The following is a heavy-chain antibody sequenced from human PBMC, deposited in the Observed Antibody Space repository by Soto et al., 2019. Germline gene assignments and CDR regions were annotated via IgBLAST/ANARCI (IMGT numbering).Heavy chain of an antibody. V-gene: IGHV5-51*01. J-gene: IGHJ6*02. CDR2: IYFGDSGDPDI. Sequence: PGESLKISCKGSGYRFSDYWIGWVRQMPGKGLEGMGIIYFGDSGDPDIRYSPSLQGQVTIQADKSIDTAYLQWSSLKAADSAMYYSANHGISGCSNGLCYTSFYSYGMDVWSQGTTVTVSS. CDR1: GYRFSDYW. CDR3: ANHGISGCSNGLCYTSFYSYGMDV. D-gene: IGHD2-8*01.